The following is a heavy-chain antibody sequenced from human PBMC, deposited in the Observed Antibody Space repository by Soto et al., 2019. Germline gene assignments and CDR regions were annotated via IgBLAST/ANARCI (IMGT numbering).Heavy chain of an antibody. J-gene: IGHJ4*02. Sequence: GGSLRLSCAASGFTFSSYSMNWVRQAPGKGLEWVSYISSSSSTIYYADSVKGRFTISRDNAKNSLYLQMNSLRAEDTAVYYCARVPGVVPAHWGQGTLVTVSS. V-gene: IGHV3-48*01. CDR1: GFTFSSYS. CDR2: ISSSSSTI. D-gene: IGHD2-2*01. CDR3: ARVPGVVPAH.